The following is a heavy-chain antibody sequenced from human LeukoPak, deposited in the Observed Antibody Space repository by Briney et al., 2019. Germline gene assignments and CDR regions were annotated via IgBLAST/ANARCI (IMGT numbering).Heavy chain of an antibody. CDR3: ARHKGTTVTFRD. CDR2: INHSGST. CDR1: GGSFSGYY. D-gene: IGHD4-17*01. J-gene: IGHJ4*02. V-gene: IGHV4-34*01. Sequence: SETLSLTCAVYGGSFSGYYWSWIRQPPGKGLEWIGEINHSGSTNYNPSLKSRVTISVDTSKNQFSLKLSSVTAADTAVYYCARHKGTTVTFRDWGQGTLVTVSS.